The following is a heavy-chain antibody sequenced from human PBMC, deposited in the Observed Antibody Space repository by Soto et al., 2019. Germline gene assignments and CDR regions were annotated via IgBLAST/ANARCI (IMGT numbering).Heavy chain of an antibody. CDR2: ISDDGDKK. Sequence: PGGSLRLSCAASGFTLTNYAMHWFRQAPGKGLEWLAVISDDGDKKYYADSVKGRFTISRDNSNKTLYLQMNSLRPEDTALYYCARDRYSSSTWFDYWGQGTLVTVSS. J-gene: IGHJ4*02. V-gene: IGHV3-30-3*01. D-gene: IGHD6-6*01. CDR3: ARDRYSSSTWFDY. CDR1: GFTLTNYA.